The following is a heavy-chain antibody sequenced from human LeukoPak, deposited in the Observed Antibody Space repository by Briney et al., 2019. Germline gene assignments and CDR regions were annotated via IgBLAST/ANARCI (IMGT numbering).Heavy chain of an antibody. D-gene: IGHD6-19*01. CDR2: IKQDGSEK. J-gene: IGHJ4*02. CDR1: GFTFSSCW. CDR3: ARDPYSSGWYDY. V-gene: IGHV3-7*01. Sequence: GGSLRLSCAASGFTFSSCWMSWVRQAPGKGLEWVANIKQDGSEKYYVDSVKGRFTISRDNAKNSLYLQMNSLRAEDTAVYYCARDPYSSGWYDYWGQGTLVTVSS.